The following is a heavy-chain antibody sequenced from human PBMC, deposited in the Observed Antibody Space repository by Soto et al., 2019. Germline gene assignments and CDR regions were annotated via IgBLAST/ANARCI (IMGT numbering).Heavy chain of an antibody. Sequence: SETLSLTCTVSGGSISSSSYYWGWIRQPPGKGLEWIGSIYYSGSTYYNPSLKSRVTISVDTSKNQFSLKLSSVTAADTAVYYCATQAASAFWSGYYRNMEFDYWGQGTLVTVSS. CDR2: IYYSGST. CDR3: ATQAASAFWSGYYRNMEFDY. V-gene: IGHV4-39*01. CDR1: GGSISSSSYY. D-gene: IGHD3-3*01. J-gene: IGHJ4*02.